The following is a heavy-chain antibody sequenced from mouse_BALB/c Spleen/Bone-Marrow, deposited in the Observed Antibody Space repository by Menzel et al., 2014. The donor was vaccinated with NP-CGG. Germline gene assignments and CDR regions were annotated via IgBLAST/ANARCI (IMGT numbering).Heavy chain of an antibody. V-gene: IGHV1S81*02. Sequence: QVQLQQSGAELVKPGASVKLSCKASGYTFXSYYMYWVKRRPGQGLEWIGGINPNNGNTNFSETFKSKATLTVDKSSSTAYMQLSSLTSEDSVVYHCTRRDYWGQGTTLTVSS. CDR3: TRRDY. CDR2: INPNNGNT. J-gene: IGHJ2*01. CDR1: GYTFXSYY.